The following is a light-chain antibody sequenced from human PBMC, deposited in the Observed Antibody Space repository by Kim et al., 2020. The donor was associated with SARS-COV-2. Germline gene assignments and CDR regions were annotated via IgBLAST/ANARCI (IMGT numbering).Light chain of an antibody. V-gene: IGKV3-15*01. CDR1: QSISSN. Sequence: SPGERATLSGRASQSISSNLAWYQQKPGQAPRLLIYGASTRATGIPARFSGSGSGTEFTLTISSLQSEDFAVYYCQQYNNWPPEYTFGQGTKLEIK. J-gene: IGKJ2*01. CDR3: QQYNNWPPEYT. CDR2: GAS.